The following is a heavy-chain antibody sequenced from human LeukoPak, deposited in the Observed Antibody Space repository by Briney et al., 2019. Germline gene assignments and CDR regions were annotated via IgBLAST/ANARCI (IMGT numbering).Heavy chain of an antibody. Sequence: GASVKVSCKASGGTFSSHAISWVRQAPGQGLGWMGGIIPLIGTANHAQKLQGRVTITADESTSTVYMELSSLRSEDTAVYYCARGESGSYLGDYNWFDPWGQGTLVTVSS. J-gene: IGHJ5*02. D-gene: IGHD1-26*01. CDR2: IIPLIGTA. CDR3: ARGESGSYLGDYNWFDP. CDR1: GGTFSSHA. V-gene: IGHV1-69*13.